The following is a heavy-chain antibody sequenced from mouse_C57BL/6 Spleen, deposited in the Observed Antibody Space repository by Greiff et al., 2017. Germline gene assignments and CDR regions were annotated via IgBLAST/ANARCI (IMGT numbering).Heavy chain of an antibody. CDR2: IDPETGGT. J-gene: IGHJ1*03. CDR1: GYTFTDYE. V-gene: IGHV1-15*01. Sequence: QVQLQQSGAELVRPGASVTLSCKASGYTFTDYEMHWVKQTPVHGLEWIGAIDPETGGTSYNQKFKGKVILTADKSTSTAFMVIRSLTSEDSAVYYCTISDDAHWYFDVWGTGTTVTVSS. D-gene: IGHD1-3*01. CDR3: TISDDAHWYFDV.